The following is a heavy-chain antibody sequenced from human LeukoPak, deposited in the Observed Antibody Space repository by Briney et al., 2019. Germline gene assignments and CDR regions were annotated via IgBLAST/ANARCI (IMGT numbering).Heavy chain of an antibody. CDR3: ARVEEGYGSGRRENYYYYYMDV. J-gene: IGHJ6*03. V-gene: IGHV4-59*01. CDR2: IYYSGST. Sequence: SETLSLTCTVSGGSISSYYWSWIRQPPGKGLEWIGYIYYSGSTSYNPSLKSRVTISVDTSRNQFSLKLSSVTAADTAVYYCARVEEGYGSGRRENYYYYYMDVWGKGTTVTISS. D-gene: IGHD3-10*01. CDR1: GGSISSYY.